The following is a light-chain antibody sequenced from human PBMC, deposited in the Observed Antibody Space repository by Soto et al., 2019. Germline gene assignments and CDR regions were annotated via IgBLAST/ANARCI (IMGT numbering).Light chain of an antibody. Sequence: QSALTQPASVSGSPGQSITISCTGTSSDVGGYNFVSWYQQHPGKTPKLLIYGVSNRPSGVSNRFSGSKSGNTASLTISGLQTEDEADYYCATWDGSLPGEVFGGGTKLTVL. CDR3: ATWDGSLPGEV. CDR1: SSDVGGYNF. V-gene: IGLV2-14*01. J-gene: IGLJ2*01. CDR2: GVS.